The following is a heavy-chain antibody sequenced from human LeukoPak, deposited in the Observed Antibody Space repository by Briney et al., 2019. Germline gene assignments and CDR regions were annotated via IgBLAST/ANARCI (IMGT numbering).Heavy chain of an antibody. V-gene: IGHV3-23*01. CDR2: ISGSGGST. J-gene: IGHJ4*02. D-gene: IGHD3-10*01. CDR3: AKVLSGNLWFGELWGFYFDY. CDR1: GFTFSSYA. Sequence: EGSLRLSCAASGFTFSSYAMSWVRQAPGKGLEWVSAISGSGGSTYYADSVKGRFTISRDNSKNTLYLQMNSLRAEDTAVYYCAKVLSGNLWFGELWGFYFDYWGQGTLVTVSS.